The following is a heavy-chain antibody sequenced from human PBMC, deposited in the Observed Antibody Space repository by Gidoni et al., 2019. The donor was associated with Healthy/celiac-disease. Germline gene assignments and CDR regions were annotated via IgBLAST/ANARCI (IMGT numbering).Heavy chain of an antibody. CDR1: GFTVSSNY. V-gene: IGHV3-66*01. Sequence: EVQLVESGGGLVQPGGSLRLSCAAPGFTVSSNYMSWVRQAPGKGLEWVSVIYSGGSTYYADSVKGRFTISRDNSKNTLYLQMNSLRAEDTAVYYCAREGGYGDSRRAYWGQGTLVTVSS. CDR3: AREGGYGDSRRAY. CDR2: IYSGGST. D-gene: IGHD4-17*01. J-gene: IGHJ4*02.